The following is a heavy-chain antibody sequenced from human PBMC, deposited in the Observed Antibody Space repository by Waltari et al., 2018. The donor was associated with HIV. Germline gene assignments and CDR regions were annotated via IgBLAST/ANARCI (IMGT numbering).Heavy chain of an antibody. CDR2: LWDDGSKK. J-gene: IGHJ6*02. V-gene: IGHV3-33*01. CDR1: GFTFSSYG. Sequence: QVQLVESGGGVVQPGRSMRLSCAVSGFTFSSYGMPWVRQAPGKGLVWVGVLWDDGSKKDYADSGKGRFTISRDNSKNTLYLQMNSLRDEDTAVYYCARGVHDFYYGMDVWGQGTSVTVSS. CDR3: ARGVHDFYYGMDV.